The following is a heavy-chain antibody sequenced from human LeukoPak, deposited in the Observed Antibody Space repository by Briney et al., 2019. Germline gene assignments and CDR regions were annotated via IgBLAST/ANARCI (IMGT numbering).Heavy chain of an antibody. Sequence: GGSLRLSCAASGFTFSSYGMHWVRQAPGKGLEWVAVISYDGSNKYYADSVKGRFTISRDNSKNTLYLQMNSLRAEDTAVYYCAKDESSGWYWGQGTLVTVSS. J-gene: IGHJ4*02. CDR1: GFTFSSYG. CDR2: ISYDGSNK. CDR3: AKDESSGWY. V-gene: IGHV3-30*18. D-gene: IGHD6-19*01.